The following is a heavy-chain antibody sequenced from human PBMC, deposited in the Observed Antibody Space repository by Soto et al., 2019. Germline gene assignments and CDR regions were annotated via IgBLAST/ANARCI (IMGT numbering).Heavy chain of an antibody. CDR2: ILVDGRT. Sequence: GGSLRLSCAASGFTCSSYDMSWVRQAPGKGLEWVSTILVDGRTFYVDSVKGRFTISRDNSKNTVYLQMNSLTAGDPSLYYCAKATATGGGAFDICGQGTMVTVSS. D-gene: IGHD2-8*02. V-gene: IGHV3-23*01. CDR1: GFTCSSYD. J-gene: IGHJ3*02. CDR3: AKATATGGGAFDI.